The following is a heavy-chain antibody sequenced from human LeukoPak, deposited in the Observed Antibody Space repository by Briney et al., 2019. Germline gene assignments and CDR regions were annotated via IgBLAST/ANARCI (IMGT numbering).Heavy chain of an antibody. CDR1: GFTFSSYA. CDR2: ISGSGGST. CDR3: AKSRSSGVAHPDAFDI. V-gene: IGHV3-23*01. J-gene: IGHJ3*02. Sequence: GGSLRLSCAASGFTFSSYAMSWVRQAPGKGLEWVSAISGSGGSTYYADSVKGRFTVSRDNSKNTLYLQMNSLRAEGTAVYYWAKSRSSGVAHPDAFDIWGQGTMVTVSS. D-gene: IGHD3-10*01.